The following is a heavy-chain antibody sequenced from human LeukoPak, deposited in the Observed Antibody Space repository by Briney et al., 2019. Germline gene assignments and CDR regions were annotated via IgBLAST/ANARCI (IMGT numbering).Heavy chain of an antibody. CDR2: IYYSGST. J-gene: IGHJ4*02. D-gene: IGHD1-26*01. CDR1: GGSISSYY. CDR3: ARAMTRRGSDY. V-gene: IGHV4-59*01. Sequence: SETLSLTCTVSGGSISSYYWSWIRQPPGKGLEWIGYIYYSGSTNYNPSLKSRVTISVDTSKNQFSLKLSSVTAADTAVYYCARAMTRRGSDYWGQGTLVTVSS.